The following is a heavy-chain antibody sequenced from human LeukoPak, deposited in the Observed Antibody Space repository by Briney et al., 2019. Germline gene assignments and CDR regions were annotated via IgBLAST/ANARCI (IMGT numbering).Heavy chain of an antibody. D-gene: IGHD1-26*01. CDR3: ASSGWELPNTFDY. V-gene: IGHV4-34*01. J-gene: IGHJ4*02. CDR1: GGSFSGYY. Sequence: SETLSLTCAVYGGSFSGYYWSWIRQPPGKGLEWIGEINHSGSTNYNPSLKSRVTISVDTSKNQFSLKLSTVTAADTAVYYCASSGWELPNTFDYWGQGTLVTVSS. CDR2: INHSGST.